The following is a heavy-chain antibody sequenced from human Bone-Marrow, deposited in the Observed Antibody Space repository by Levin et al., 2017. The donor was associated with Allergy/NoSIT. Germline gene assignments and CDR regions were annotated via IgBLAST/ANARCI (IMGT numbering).Heavy chain of an antibody. CDR2: ISSSSSYI. Sequence: LSLTCAASGFTFSSSSMNWVRQAPGKGLEWVSSISSSSSYIYYADSVKGRFTISRDNAKNSLYLQMNSLRAEDTAVYYCARVGYYDSSGYPWGQGTLVTVSS. J-gene: IGHJ5*02. D-gene: IGHD3-22*01. CDR3: ARVGYYDSSGYP. CDR1: GFTFSSSS. V-gene: IGHV3-21*01.